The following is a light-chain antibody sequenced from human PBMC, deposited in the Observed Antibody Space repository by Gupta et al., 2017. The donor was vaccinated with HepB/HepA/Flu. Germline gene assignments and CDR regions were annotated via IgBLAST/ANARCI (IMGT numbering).Light chain of an antibody. Sequence: QSALTQPAPVSWAPGQPITISCTGTSSDVGGYNYVSWYQQHPGKAPKLMIYDVSNRPSGVSNRFSGSKSGNTASLTISGLQAEDEADYYCSSYTSSSTLVVFGGGTKLTVL. CDR3: SSYTSSSTLVV. J-gene: IGLJ2*01. V-gene: IGLV2-14*01. CDR1: SSDVGGYNY. CDR2: DVS.